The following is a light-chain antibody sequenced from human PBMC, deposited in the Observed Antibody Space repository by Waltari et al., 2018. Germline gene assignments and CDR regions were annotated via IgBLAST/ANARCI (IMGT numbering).Light chain of an antibody. V-gene: IGLV1-47*01. J-gene: IGLJ3*02. Sequence: QSVLTQPPSTSATPGQRVTISCSGSKSNIGNNSVYWYQQVPGMAPKLIIYKNSQRPAGVPDRFSGSKSGTSASLAISGLRYEDEATYHCAAWDDGWSGPWVFGGGTRVTVL. CDR1: KSNIGNNS. CDR2: KNS. CDR3: AAWDDGWSGPWV.